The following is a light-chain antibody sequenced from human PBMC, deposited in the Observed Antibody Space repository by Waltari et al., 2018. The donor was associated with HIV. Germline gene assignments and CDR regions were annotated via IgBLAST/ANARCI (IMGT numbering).Light chain of an antibody. J-gene: IGLJ1*01. CDR2: EVS. Sequence: QSALTQPASVSGSPAPSITLSCTGPTRDVGAHKSVSWYQQHPGKAPKLMIYEVSNRPSGVSNRFSGSKSGNTASLTISGLQAEDEADYFCSSYTSSSTLVFGSGTKVTVL. CDR3: SSYTSSSTLV. CDR1: TRDVGAHKS. V-gene: IGLV2-14*01.